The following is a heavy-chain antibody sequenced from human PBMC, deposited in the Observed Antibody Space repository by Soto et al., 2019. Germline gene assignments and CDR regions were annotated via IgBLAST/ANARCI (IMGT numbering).Heavy chain of an antibody. CDR1: GGSIRDYY. J-gene: IGHJ5*01. CDR2: IYYTGTT. Sequence: QVQLQESGPGLVKPSETLSLTCTVSGGSIRDYYWSWIRQSPGKGLEWIGYIYYTGTTRYNPSIKSRVTISVDSCKNQFSLNLRSVSAADTAVYYCARLGGYYQSLDSWGQGTLVTVSS. V-gene: IGHV4-59*08. D-gene: IGHD3-22*01. CDR3: ARLGGYYQSLDS.